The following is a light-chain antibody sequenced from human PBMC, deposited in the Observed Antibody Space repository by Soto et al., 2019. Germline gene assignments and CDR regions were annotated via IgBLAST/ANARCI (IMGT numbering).Light chain of an antibody. CDR2: DVG. J-gene: IGLJ1*01. CDR3: CSYAGSYTFV. CDR1: SSDVGGYEY. V-gene: IGLV2-11*01. Sequence: QSVLTQPRSVSGSPGQSVTISCTGTSSDVGGYEYVSWYQQHPGKAPKLMIYDVGKRPSGVPDRFSGSKSGNTASLTISGLQAEDEADYYCCSYAGSYTFVFGTGTKVTVL.